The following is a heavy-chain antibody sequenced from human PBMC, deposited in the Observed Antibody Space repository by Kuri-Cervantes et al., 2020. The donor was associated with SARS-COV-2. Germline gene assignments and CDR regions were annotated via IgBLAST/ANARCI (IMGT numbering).Heavy chain of an antibody. CDR3: AKERWRDDYGAIWDY. Sequence: GESLKISCAASGFSLGASAMSWVRQAPGKGLEWVCAIGITGTTTYYADSVQGRFTISRDNSKNTLYLQMNSLRAEDTAVYYCAKERWRDDYGAIWDYWGQGTLVTVSS. V-gene: IGHV3-23*01. D-gene: IGHD4-17*01. CDR1: GFSLGASA. CDR2: IGITGTTT. J-gene: IGHJ4*02.